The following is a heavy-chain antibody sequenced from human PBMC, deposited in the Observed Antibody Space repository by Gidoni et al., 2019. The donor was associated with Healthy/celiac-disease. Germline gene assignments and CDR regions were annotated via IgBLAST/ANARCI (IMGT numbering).Heavy chain of an antibody. CDR1: GFTFSSYA. CDR3: AKDSIVVVITFDY. J-gene: IGHJ4*02. V-gene: IGHV3-23*01. CDR2: ISGSGGST. Sequence: EVQLLESGGGLVQPGGSLRLSCSASGFTFSSYAMSWVRQAPGKGLEWVSAISGSGGSTYYADSVKGRFTISRDNSKNTLYLQMNSLRAEDTAVYYCAKDSIVVVITFDYWGQGTLVTVSS. D-gene: IGHD3-22*01.